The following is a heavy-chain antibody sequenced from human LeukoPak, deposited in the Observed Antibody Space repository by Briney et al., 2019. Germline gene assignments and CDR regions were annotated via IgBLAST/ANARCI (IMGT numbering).Heavy chain of an antibody. CDR3: ATERRDRFLEWLYNAFDI. Sequence: GASVKVSCKVSGYTLTELSMHWVRQAPGKGLEWMGRFDPEDGETIYAQKFQGRVTMTEDTSTDTAYMELSSLRSEDTAVYYCATERRDRFLEWLYNAFDIWGQGTMDIVSS. CDR2: FDPEDGET. CDR1: GYTLTELS. D-gene: IGHD3-3*01. V-gene: IGHV1-24*01. J-gene: IGHJ3*02.